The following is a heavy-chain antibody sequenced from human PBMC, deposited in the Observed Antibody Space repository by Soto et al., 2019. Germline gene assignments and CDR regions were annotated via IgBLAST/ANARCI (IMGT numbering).Heavy chain of an antibody. D-gene: IGHD2-15*01. V-gene: IGHV1-69*06. J-gene: IGHJ4*02. Sequence: GASVKVSCKASGGTFSSYAISWVRQAPGQGLEWMGGIIPIFGTANYAQKFQGRVTITADKSTSTAYMELSSLRSDGTAVYYCARSERYCSGGSCSYSDWGQGTLVTVS. CDR1: GGTFSSYA. CDR3: ARSERYCSGGSCSYSD. CDR2: IIPIFGTA.